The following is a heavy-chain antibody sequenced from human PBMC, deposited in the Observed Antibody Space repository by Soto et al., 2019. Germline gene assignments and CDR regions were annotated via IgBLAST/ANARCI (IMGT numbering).Heavy chain of an antibody. CDR1: GGSISSGGYC. Sequence: QLQMQESGSGLVKPSQTLSLTYTVSGGSISSGGYCWSWIRQTPGMGLEWIGYIYPTGKTYYNPSLKNRATLSIDTSQNQFSLQLTSVTAADTAVYFCARAPPGPAPRWGVWGHGTTVTVSS. V-gene: IGHV4-30-2*01. CDR3: ARAPPGPAPRWGV. D-gene: IGHD3-16*01. J-gene: IGHJ6*02. CDR2: IYPTGKT.